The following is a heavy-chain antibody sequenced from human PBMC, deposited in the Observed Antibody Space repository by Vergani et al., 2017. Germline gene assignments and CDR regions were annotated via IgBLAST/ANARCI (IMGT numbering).Heavy chain of an antibody. CDR2: IYSGGST. CDR1: GFTVSSNY. Sequence: VQLVESGGGVVQPGRSLRLSCAASGFTVSSNYMSWVRQAPGKGLEWVSVIYSGGSTYYADSVKGRFTISRDNSKNTLYLQMNSLRAEDTAVYYCARENHSSGWYVSYFDYWGQGTLVTVSS. D-gene: IGHD6-19*01. V-gene: IGHV3-53*01. CDR3: ARENHSSGWYVSYFDY. J-gene: IGHJ4*02.